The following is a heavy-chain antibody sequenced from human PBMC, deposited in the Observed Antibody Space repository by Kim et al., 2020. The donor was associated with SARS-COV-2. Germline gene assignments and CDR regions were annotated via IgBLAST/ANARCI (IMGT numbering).Heavy chain of an antibody. CDR3: ARHYAYYYGSGSYYALGYFQH. CDR1: GGSISSSSYY. Sequence: SETLSLTCTVSGGSISSSSYYWGWIRQPPGKGLEWIGSIYYSGSTYYNPSLKSRVTISVDTSKNQFSLKLSSVTAADTAVYYCARHYAYYYGSGSYYALGYFQHWGQGTLVTVSS. V-gene: IGHV4-39*01. J-gene: IGHJ1*01. CDR2: IYYSGST. D-gene: IGHD3-10*01.